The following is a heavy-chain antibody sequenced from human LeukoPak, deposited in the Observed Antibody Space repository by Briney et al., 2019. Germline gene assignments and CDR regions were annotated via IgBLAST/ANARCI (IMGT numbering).Heavy chain of an antibody. Sequence: GGSLRLSCAASGFTISSYWMNWVRQAPGKGLEWVANIKQDGGDKYYVDSVKGRFTISRDNAKNSLYLQMNSLRAEDTAMYYCARYYYDSSGYYCLDYWGQGTLVTVSS. CDR1: GFTISSYW. CDR3: ARYYYDSSGYYCLDY. J-gene: IGHJ4*02. V-gene: IGHV3-7*01. CDR2: IKQDGGDK. D-gene: IGHD3-22*01.